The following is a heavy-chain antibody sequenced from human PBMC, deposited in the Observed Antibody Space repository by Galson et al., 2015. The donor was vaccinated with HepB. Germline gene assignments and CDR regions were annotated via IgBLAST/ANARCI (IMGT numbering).Heavy chain of an antibody. CDR1: GFTVSSNY. J-gene: IGHJ3*02. V-gene: IGHV3-66*01. CDR2: MYSGGST. CDR3: ASTSINFYGSGRIGGAFDI. Sequence: SLRLSCAASGFTVSSNYMSWVRQAPGKGLEWVSVMYSGGSTEYADSVKGRFTISRDNSKNTLCLQMKSLRAEDTAVYYCASTSINFYGSGRIGGAFDIWGQGTMVTVSS. D-gene: IGHD3-10*01.